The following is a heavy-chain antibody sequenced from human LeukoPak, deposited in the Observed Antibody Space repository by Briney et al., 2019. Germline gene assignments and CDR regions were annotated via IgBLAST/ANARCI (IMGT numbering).Heavy chain of an antibody. V-gene: IGHV4-34*01. CDR1: GGSFSGYY. CDR3: ARGLAYPLRTFDY. J-gene: IGHJ4*02. CDR2: INHSGST. D-gene: IGHD1-1*01. Sequence: SETLSLTCAVYGGSFSGYYWSWIRQPPGKGLEWIGEINHSGSTNYNPSLKSRVTISVDTSKNQFSLKLSSVTAADTAVYYCARGLAYPLRTFDYWGQGTLVTVSS.